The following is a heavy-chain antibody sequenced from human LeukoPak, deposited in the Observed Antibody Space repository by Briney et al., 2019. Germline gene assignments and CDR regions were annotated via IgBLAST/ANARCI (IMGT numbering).Heavy chain of an antibody. CDR2: INHSVST. V-gene: IGHV4-34*01. CDR1: GGSFSGYY. D-gene: IGHD2/OR15-2a*01. CDR3: ARDKIGGINFDY. Sequence: SETLSLTCPVYGGSFSGYYWSWIRQPPGKGLEWIGKINHSVSTNYNPSLKSRDTISVDTSKNQFSLKVSSVTAADTAVYYCARDKIGGINFDYWGQGTLITVSA. J-gene: IGHJ4*02.